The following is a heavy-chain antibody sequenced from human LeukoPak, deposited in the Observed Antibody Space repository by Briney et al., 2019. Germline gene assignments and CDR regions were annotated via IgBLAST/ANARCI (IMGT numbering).Heavy chain of an antibody. Sequence: ASVKVSCKASGYTFTGYYMHWVRQAPGQGLEWMGWINPNSGGTNYAQKFQGRVTMTRDTSISTAYMELSRLRSDDTAVYYCAREFDVDTVMVGAFDIWGQGTMVTVSS. V-gene: IGHV1-2*02. D-gene: IGHD5-18*01. CDR1: GYTFTGYY. CDR3: AREFDVDTVMVGAFDI. J-gene: IGHJ3*02. CDR2: INPNSGGT.